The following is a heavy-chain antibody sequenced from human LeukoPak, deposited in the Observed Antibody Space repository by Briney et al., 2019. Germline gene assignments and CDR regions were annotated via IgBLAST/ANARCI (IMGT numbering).Heavy chain of an antibody. CDR1: GGSFSGYY. D-gene: IGHD3-10*01. J-gene: IGHJ4*02. CDR3: ARGITMVRGVDY. Sequence: SETLSLTCAVDGGSFSGYYCSWIRQPPGKGLEWIGEINHSGSTNYNPSLRSRATISVDTSKNQFSLKVSSVTAADTAVYYCARGITMVRGVDYWGQGTLVTVSS. V-gene: IGHV4-34*01. CDR2: INHSGST.